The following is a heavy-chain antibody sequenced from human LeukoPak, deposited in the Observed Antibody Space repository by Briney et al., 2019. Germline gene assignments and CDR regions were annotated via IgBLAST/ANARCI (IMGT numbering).Heavy chain of an antibody. CDR3: ARGGGLDV. D-gene: IGHD3-16*01. V-gene: IGHV3-7*03. CDR1: GFTFSSYW. CDR2: INHNGNVN. J-gene: IGHJ6*02. Sequence: GGSLRLSCAAPGFTFSSYWMNWARQAPGKGLEWVASINHNGNVNYYVDSVKGRFTISRDNAKNSLYLQMSNLRAEDTAVYSCARGGGLDVWGQGATVTVSS.